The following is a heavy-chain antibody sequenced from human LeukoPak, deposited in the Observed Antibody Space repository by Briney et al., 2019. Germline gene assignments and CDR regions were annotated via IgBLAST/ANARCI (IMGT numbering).Heavy chain of an antibody. CDR3: ARDTATDY. J-gene: IGHJ4*02. CDR2: VYYDGSKE. V-gene: IGHV3-33*01. CDR1: GFTFSDYG. D-gene: IGHD5-18*01. Sequence: GKSLRLSCAASGFTFSDYGMHWVRQAPGKGLEWVGFVYYDGSKEYFADSVKGRFTISRDNFKNTLYLQMNSLRAEDTAVYYCARDTATDYWGQGTLVTVSS.